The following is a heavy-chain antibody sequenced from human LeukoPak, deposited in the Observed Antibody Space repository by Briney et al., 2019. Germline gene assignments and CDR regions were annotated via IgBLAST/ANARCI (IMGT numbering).Heavy chain of an antibody. J-gene: IGHJ4*02. CDR1: GGSISSYY. CDR3: ARDSPDYGGSIDY. CDR2: IYYSGST. V-gene: IGHV4-59*01. D-gene: IGHD4-23*01. Sequence: SETLSLTCTVSGGSISSYYWSWIRQPPGKGLEWIGYIYYSGSTNYNPSLKSRVTISVDTSKNQFSLKLSSVTAADTAVYYCARDSPDYGGSIDYWGQGTLVTVSS.